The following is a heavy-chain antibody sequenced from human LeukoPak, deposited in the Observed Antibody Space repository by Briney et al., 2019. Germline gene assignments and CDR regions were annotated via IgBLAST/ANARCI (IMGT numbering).Heavy chain of an antibody. Sequence: PGGSLRLSCAASGFTFSTYWMHWVRQAPGKGLVWVSRVSSDGSNTNYADSVKGRFTLSRDNAKNTLYLHRNSLRAEHTDVYYCGRGGQLVQSGGLESWGRRTLVTVSS. V-gene: IGHV3-74*01. CDR3: GRGGQLVQSGGLES. J-gene: IGHJ4*02. CDR1: GFTFSTYW. CDR2: VSSDGSNT. D-gene: IGHD6-6*01.